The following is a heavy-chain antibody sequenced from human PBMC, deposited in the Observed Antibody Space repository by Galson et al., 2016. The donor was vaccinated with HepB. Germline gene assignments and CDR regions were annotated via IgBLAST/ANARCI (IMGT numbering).Heavy chain of an antibody. D-gene: IGHD3-22*01. CDR1: GCTFTSYY. CDR3: ARVQYYYDTTRRVYYYYGMDV. V-gene: IGHV1-46*01. CDR2: INPSGGST. J-gene: IGHJ6*02. Sequence: SVKVSCKASGCTFTSYYIHWVRQAPGQGLERMGIINPSGGSTSYAQKFQGRVTMTRDTSTSTVYMELSSLRSEDTAVYYCARVQYYYDTTRRVYYYYGMDVWGQGTTVTVSS.